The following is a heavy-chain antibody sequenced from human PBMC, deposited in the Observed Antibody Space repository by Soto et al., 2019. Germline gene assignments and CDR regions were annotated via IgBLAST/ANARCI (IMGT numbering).Heavy chain of an antibody. V-gene: IGHV5-10-1*01. Sequence: GQSLKISCKGSGYSFTSYWISWVRQMPGKGLEWMGRIDPSDSYTNYSPSFQGHVTISADKSISTAYLQWSSLKASDTAMYYCARVARFPTVTSGYYYYGMDVWGQGMTVTVSS. J-gene: IGHJ6*02. CDR2: IDPSDSYT. CDR1: GYSFTSYW. D-gene: IGHD4-4*01. CDR3: ARVARFPTVTSGYYYYGMDV.